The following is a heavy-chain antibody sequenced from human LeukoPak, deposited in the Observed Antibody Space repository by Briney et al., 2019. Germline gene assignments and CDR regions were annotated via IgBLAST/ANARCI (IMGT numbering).Heavy chain of an antibody. D-gene: IGHD5-12*01. Sequence: ASVKVSCKASGYTFTSYGINWVRQAPAQGLEWMGWISAYNGNTNQAQQLQRRVTMTTDTSTSTAYMELRRVRSDDTAVYYCARDDALVATVSFDYWGQGPLVSVSS. CDR3: ARDDALVATVSFDY. CDR1: GYTFTSYG. J-gene: IGHJ4*02. V-gene: IGHV1-18*01. CDR2: ISAYNGNT.